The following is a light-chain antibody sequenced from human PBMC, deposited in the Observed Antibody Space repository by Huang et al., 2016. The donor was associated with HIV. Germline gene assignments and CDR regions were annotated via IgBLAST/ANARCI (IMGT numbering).Light chain of an antibody. Sequence: DIVMAQSPVSLAVSLGERATLTCRSSQSVFSTSTNKDYLAWFQQKPGQPPKLLLFWSSTREVGVPERFSGSGSGTHFTLTIDNLEADDAAIYYCQQYYASPQTFGQGTRV. V-gene: IGKV4-1*01. CDR2: WSS. CDR1: QSVFSTSTNKDY. CDR3: QQYYASPQT. J-gene: IGKJ1*01.